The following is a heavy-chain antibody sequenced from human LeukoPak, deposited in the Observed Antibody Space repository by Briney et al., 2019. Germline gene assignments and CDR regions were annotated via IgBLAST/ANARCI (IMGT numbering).Heavy chain of an antibody. D-gene: IGHD2-15*01. Sequence: AGSLRLSCAASGFTSSSYWMSWVRQAPGKGLERVANIKQDTREKSYVDSVKGRFTISRDNAKNSLCLQMNSLRAEDTAVYYCATSQSTSGQYGNPFDIWGQGTMVTVSS. CDR1: GFTSSSYW. J-gene: IGHJ3*02. CDR2: IKQDTREK. V-gene: IGHV3-7*01. CDR3: ATSQSTSGQYGNPFDI.